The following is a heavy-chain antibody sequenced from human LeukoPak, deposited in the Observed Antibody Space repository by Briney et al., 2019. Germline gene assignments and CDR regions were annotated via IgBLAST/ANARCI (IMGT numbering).Heavy chain of an antibody. J-gene: IGHJ6*02. CDR2: IYYSGST. CDR3: ARNKLHVGYYYYGMDV. V-gene: IGHV4-59*12. D-gene: IGHD5-24*01. Sequence: SETLSLTCTVSGGSISSYYWSWIRQPPGKGLEWIGYIYYSGSTNYNPSLKSRVTISVDTSKNQFSLKLSSVTAADTAVYYCARNKLHVGYYYYGMDVWGQGTTVTVSS. CDR1: GGSISSYY.